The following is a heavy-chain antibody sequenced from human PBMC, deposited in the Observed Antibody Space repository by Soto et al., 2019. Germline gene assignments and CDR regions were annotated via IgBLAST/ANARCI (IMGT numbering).Heavy chain of an antibody. CDR1: GYTFTSYG. J-gene: IGHJ6*02. V-gene: IGHV1-18*03. CDR3: AREILSPDFYFHGMDV. CDR2: ISAKKGNT. Sequence: QGQLVQSGAEVKKPGASVKVSCKASGYTFTSYGISWVRQAPGQGLEWMGGISAKKGNTKYAQKFQGRVTMTTDTSTSTAYMELRSLRSDDMAVYNCAREILSPDFYFHGMDVWGQGTTVTVSS. D-gene: IGHD2-15*01.